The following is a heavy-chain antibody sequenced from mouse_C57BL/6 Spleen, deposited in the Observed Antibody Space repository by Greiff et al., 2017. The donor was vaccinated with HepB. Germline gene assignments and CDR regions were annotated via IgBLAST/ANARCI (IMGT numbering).Heavy chain of an antibody. J-gene: IGHJ4*01. CDR3: ARDHGSLYYYAMDY. V-gene: IGHV5-4*01. CDR2: ISDGGSYT. Sequence: DVQLVESGGGLVKPGGSLKLSCAASGFTFSSYAMSWVRQTPEKRLEWVATISDGGSYTYYPDNVKGRFTISRDNAKNNLYLQMSHLKSEDTAMYYCARDHGSLYYYAMDYWGQGTSVTVSS. D-gene: IGHD1-1*01. CDR1: GFTFSSYA.